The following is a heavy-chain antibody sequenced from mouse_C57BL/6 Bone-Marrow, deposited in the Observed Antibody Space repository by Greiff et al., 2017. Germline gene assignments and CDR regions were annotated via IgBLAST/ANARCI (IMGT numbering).Heavy chain of an antibody. CDR3: ARHSPWDYGSSYDWYFDV. D-gene: IGHD1-1*01. CDR2: INSDGGST. CDR1: EYEFPSHD. J-gene: IGHJ1*03. V-gene: IGHV5-2*01. Sequence: EVMLVESGGGLVQPGESLKLSCESNEYEFPSHDMSWVRKTPEKRLELVAAINSDGGSTYYPDTMERRFIISRDNTKKTLYLQMSSLRSEDTALYYCARHSPWDYGSSYDWYFDVWGTGTTVTVSS.